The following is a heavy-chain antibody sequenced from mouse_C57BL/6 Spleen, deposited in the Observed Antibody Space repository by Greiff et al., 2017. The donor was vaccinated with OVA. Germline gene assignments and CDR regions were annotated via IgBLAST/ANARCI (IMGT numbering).Heavy chain of an antibody. CDR3: TRWEGEQTGTKENY. J-gene: IGHJ2*01. D-gene: IGHD4-1*01. CDR2: IDPETGGT. V-gene: IGHV1-15*01. Sequence: QVQLQQSGAELVRPGASVTLSCKASGYTFTDYEMHWVKQTPVHGLEWIGAIDPETGGTAYNQKFKGKAILTADKSSSTAYMELRSLTSEDSAVYYCTRWEGEQTGTKENYWGQGTTLTVSA. CDR1: GYTFTDYE.